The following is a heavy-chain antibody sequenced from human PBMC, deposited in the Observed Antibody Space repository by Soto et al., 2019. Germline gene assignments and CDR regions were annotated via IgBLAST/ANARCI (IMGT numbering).Heavy chain of an antibody. D-gene: IGHD3-3*01. J-gene: IGHJ5*02. V-gene: IGHV4-59*01. Sequence: SETLSLTCPVSGGSISSYYWSWIRQPPGKGLEWIGYIYYSGSTNYNPSLKSRVTISVDTSKNQFSLKLSSVTAADTAVYYCARLRFLEWLKWFDPWGQGTLVTVSS. CDR1: GGSISSYY. CDR3: ARLRFLEWLKWFDP. CDR2: IYYSGST.